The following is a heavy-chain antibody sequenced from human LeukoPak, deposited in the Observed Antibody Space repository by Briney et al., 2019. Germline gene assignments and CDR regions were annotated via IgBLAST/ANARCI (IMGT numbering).Heavy chain of an antibody. V-gene: IGHV4-38-2*02. J-gene: IGHJ4*02. CDR2: IYHSGNT. CDR1: GYSISSGYY. Sequence: PSETLSLACNVSGYSISSGYYWGWIRQPPGKGLEWIGSIYHSGNTFYNPSLKSRVNISVDTSKNQFSLRLSSVTAADTAVYYCASGYSSGWTKFDYWGQGTLVTVSS. D-gene: IGHD6-19*01. CDR3: ASGYSSGWTKFDY.